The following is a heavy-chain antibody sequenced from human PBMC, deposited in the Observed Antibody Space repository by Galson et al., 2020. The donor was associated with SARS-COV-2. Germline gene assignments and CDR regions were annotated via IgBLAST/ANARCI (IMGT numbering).Heavy chain of an antibody. Sequence: KIGESLKISCAASGFTFSDYYMSWIRQAPGKGLEWVSYISSSSSYTNYADSVKGRFTISRDNAKNSLYLQMNSLRAEDTAVYYCARGDNWNSAFDYWGQGTLVTVSS. CDR1: GFTFSDYY. J-gene: IGHJ4*02. CDR3: ARGDNWNSAFDY. D-gene: IGHD1-1*01. CDR2: ISSSSSYT. V-gene: IGHV3-11*06.